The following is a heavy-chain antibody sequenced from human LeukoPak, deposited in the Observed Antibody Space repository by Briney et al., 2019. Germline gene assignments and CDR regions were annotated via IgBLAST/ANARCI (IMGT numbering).Heavy chain of an antibody. CDR3: ARRPYSGSPNWFDP. CDR1: GHRFTNHW. V-gene: IGHV5-51*01. Sequence: GESLKISCEVSGHRFTNHWIGWVRQMPGKGLEWMGIINLGDSNTKYSPSFQGQVTISLGKSISTAYLQWRSLKASDTAMYYCARRPYSGSPNWFDPWGQGTLVTVSS. D-gene: IGHD1-26*01. CDR2: INLGDSNT. J-gene: IGHJ5*02.